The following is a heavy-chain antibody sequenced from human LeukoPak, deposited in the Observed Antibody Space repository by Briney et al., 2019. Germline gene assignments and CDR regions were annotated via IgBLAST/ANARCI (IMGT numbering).Heavy chain of an antibody. CDR2: IYYSGST. J-gene: IGHJ4*02. D-gene: IGHD2-21*02. CDR1: GGSISSGGYY. CDR3: ARGLDCGGDCYAYFDY. V-gene: IGHV4-31*01. Sequence: SQTLSLTCTVSGGSISSGGYYWSWIPQHPGKGLEWIRCIYYSGSTYYDPSLKSQVTISVDTHKNPCSLKLSCVTAADTAVYYCARGLDCGGDCYAYFDYWGQGTLVTVSS.